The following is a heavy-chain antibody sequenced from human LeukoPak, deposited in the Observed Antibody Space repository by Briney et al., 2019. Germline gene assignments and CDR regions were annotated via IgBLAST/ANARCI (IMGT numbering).Heavy chain of an antibody. CDR3: ARRPASRLTFDY. CDR2: VHSSGNS. D-gene: IGHD2-2*01. V-gene: IGHV4-59*01. J-gene: IGHJ4*01. Sequence: SETLSLTCTVSGGSIIDYYWYWIRQPPGKGLEWIAYVHSSGNSNHNLSLKSRVTISVDTSKNHLSLRLTAVTAADTAVYYCARRPASRLTFDYWGHGTLVTVS. CDR1: GGSIIDYY.